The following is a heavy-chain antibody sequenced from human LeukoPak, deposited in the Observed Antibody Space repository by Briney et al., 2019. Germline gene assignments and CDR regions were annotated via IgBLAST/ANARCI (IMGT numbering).Heavy chain of an antibody. CDR3: ARERFHGSGAPKYDC. Sequence: PGGSLRLSCAASGFTFDDYGMSWVRQAPGKGLEWVSGINWNGGSTGYADSMKGRITISRDNAKNSLYLQMNSLRADDTAVYYCARERFHGSGAPKYDCWGQGTLVTVSS. J-gene: IGHJ4*02. V-gene: IGHV3-20*04. CDR2: INWNGGST. D-gene: IGHD3-10*01. CDR1: GFTFDDYG.